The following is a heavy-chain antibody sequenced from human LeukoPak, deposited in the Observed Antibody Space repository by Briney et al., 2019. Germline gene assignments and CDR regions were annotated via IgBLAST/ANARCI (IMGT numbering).Heavy chain of an antibody. D-gene: IGHD2-15*01. V-gene: IGHV3-30*03. CDR3: ARERSGDRSGYFDY. J-gene: IGHJ4*02. CDR2: ISYDGSNK. CDR1: GFTFSSYD. Sequence: GGSLRLSCAASGFTFSSYDMHWVRQAPGKGLEWVAVISYDGSNKYYADSVKGRFTISRDNSKNTLYLQMNSMRAEDTAVYYCARERSGDRSGYFDYWGQGTLVTVSS.